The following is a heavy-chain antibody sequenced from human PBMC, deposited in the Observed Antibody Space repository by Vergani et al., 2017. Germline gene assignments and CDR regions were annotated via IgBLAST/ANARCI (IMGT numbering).Heavy chain of an antibody. V-gene: IGHV1-69*02. CDR1: GGTFSSYT. D-gene: IGHD4-17*01. J-gene: IGHJ6*02. CDR3: ARGRSTVTEKNYYYYYGMDV. Sequence: QVQLVQSGAEVKKPGSSVKVSCKASGGTFSSYTISWVRQAPGQGLEWMGRFIPILGIANYAQKFQGSVTITADKSTSTAYMELSSLSSEDTAVYYCARGRSTVTEKNYYYYYGMDVWGQGTTVTVSS. CDR2: FIPILGIA.